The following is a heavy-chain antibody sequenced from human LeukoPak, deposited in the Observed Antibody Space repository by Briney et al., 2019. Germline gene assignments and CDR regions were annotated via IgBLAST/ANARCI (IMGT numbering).Heavy chain of an antibody. J-gene: IGHJ4*02. CDR2: INQDGSEK. D-gene: IGHD1-1*01. CDR3: VRDFSLTRLERPFDS. Sequence: GGSLRLSCAASGFTFSAYWMTWVRQAPGKGLEWVANINQDGSEKYYVDSVKGRFTISKDNAKNSLYLQMNSLRAEDTAVYYCVRDFSLTRLERPFDSWGQGALVTVSS. CDR1: GFTFSAYW. V-gene: IGHV3-7*01.